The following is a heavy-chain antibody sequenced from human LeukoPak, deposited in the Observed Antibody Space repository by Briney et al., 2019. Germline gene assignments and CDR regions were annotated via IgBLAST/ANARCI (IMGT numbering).Heavy chain of an antibody. CDR2: IYPGDSDT. J-gene: IGHJ4*02. D-gene: IGHD6-13*01. CDR3: ARLTGISSSWPQRKGSFGY. V-gene: IGHV5-51*01. CDR1: GYSFADYW. Sequence: GESLKISCQGSGYSFADYWIGWVRQMPGKGLQWMGIIYPGDSDTRYSPSLQGQVTISADKSISTVYLQWSSLKASDTAMYYCARLTGISSSWPQRKGSFGYWGQGTLVTVSS.